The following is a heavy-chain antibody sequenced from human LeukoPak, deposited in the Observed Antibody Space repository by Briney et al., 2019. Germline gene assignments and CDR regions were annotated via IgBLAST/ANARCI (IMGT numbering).Heavy chain of an antibody. CDR1: GLTFRSSA. Sequence: GGSLRLSCAASGLTFRSSAMHWVRQAPGKGLEWVAVILYDGSNAYSADSVKGRFTISRDNSKNTLSLQMNSLRGEDTAVYYCARDRFSSGAAYFDDWGQGTLVTVSS. CDR2: ILYDGSNA. CDR3: ARDRFSSGAAYFDD. D-gene: IGHD6-19*01. J-gene: IGHJ4*02. V-gene: IGHV3-30-3*01.